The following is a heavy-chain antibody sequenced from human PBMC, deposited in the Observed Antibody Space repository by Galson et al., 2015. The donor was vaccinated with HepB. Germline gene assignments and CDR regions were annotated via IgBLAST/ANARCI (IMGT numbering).Heavy chain of an antibody. V-gene: IGHV1-18*04. Sequence: SVKVSCKASGYTFTSYGISWVRQAPGQGLEWMGWISAYNGNTNYAQKLQGRVTMTTDTSTSTAYMQLRGLRSDDTAVYYCARLRGSYGGGNWFDPWGQGTLVTVSS. CDR2: ISAYNGNT. CDR3: ARLRGSYGGGNWFDP. D-gene: IGHD3-16*01. J-gene: IGHJ5*02. CDR1: GYTFTSYG.